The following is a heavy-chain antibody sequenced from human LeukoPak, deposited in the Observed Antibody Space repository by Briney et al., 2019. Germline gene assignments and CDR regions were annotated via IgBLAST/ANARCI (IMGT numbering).Heavy chain of an antibody. CDR3: ARGSGSYEYYFDY. D-gene: IGHD1-26*01. CDR2: IYYSGST. J-gene: IGHJ4*02. CDR1: GGSISSYY. Sequence: SETLSLTCTVSGGSISSYYWSWIRQPPGKGLEWIGYIYYSGSTNYNPSLKSRVTISVDTSKNQFSLKLSSVTAADTAVYYCARGSGSYEYYFDYWGQGTLVTVSS. V-gene: IGHV4-59*01.